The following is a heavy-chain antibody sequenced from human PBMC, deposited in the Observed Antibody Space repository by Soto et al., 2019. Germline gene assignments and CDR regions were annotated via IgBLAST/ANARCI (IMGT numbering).Heavy chain of an antibody. J-gene: IGHJ6*02. D-gene: IGHD3-10*01. V-gene: IGHV3-33*01. Sequence: GGSLRLSCAASGFTSSSYGMHWVRQAPGKGLEWVAVIWYDGSNKYYADSVKGRFTISRDNSKNTLYLQMNSLRAEDTAVYYCARDRFLGWYGMDVWGQGTTVTVSS. CDR1: GFTSSSYG. CDR3: ARDRFLGWYGMDV. CDR2: IWYDGSNK.